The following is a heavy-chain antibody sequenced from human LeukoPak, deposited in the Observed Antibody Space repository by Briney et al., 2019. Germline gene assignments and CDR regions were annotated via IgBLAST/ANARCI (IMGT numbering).Heavy chain of an antibody. V-gene: IGHV1-2*02. J-gene: IGHJ4*02. Sequence: ASVKVSCKASGGTFSSYAISWVRQAPGQGLEWMGWINPNSGGTNYAQKFQGRVTMTRDTSISTAYMELSRLRSDDTAVYYCARDGYNQPVLTYWGQGTLVTVSS. D-gene: IGHD5-24*01. CDR2: INPNSGGT. CDR1: GGTFSSYA. CDR3: ARDGYNQPVLTY.